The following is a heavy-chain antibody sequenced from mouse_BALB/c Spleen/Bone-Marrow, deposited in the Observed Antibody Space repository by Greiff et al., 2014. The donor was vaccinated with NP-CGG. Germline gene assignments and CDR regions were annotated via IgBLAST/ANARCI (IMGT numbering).Heavy chain of an antibody. J-gene: IGHJ4*01. Sequence: QVQLQQSGAELARPGASVKMSCQASGYTFTRYTMHWEKQRPGQGLEWIGYISPSSAYTNYNQKFKDKATLTADKSSSTAYMQLSSLTSEDSAVYYCTIRYYAMDYWGQGTSVTVSS. V-gene: IGHV1-4*01. D-gene: IGHD1-1*01. CDR2: ISPSSAYT. CDR3: TIRYYAMDY. CDR1: GYTFTRYT.